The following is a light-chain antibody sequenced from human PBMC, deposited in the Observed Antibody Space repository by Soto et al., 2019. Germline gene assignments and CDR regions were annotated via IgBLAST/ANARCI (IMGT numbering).Light chain of an antibody. J-gene: IGKJ1*01. CDR2: DTS. CDR3: QQYGASPWT. CDR1: QSVSSSH. Sequence: EVELTQPPGTLSLSPGERATLSCRASQSVSSSHLAWYQQKRGQAPRLLIYDTSTRATGIPDRFSGSGSRTDFTLTISRLEPEDFAVYHCQQYGASPWTFGQGTKVDIK. V-gene: IGKV3-20*01.